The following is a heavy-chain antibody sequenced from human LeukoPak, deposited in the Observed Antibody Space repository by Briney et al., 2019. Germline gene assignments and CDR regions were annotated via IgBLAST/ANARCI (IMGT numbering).Heavy chain of an antibody. CDR1: GFTVSSNY. Sequence: GGSLRLSCAASGFTVSSNYMSWVRQAPGKGLEWVSGIYSGGSTYYADSVKGRFTISRDNSKNTLYLQMNSLRAEDTAVYYCARDSGYYDSSGYYYVVDYWGQGTLVTVSS. D-gene: IGHD3-22*01. CDR2: IYSGGST. V-gene: IGHV3-66*02. CDR3: ARDSGYYDSSGYYYVVDY. J-gene: IGHJ4*02.